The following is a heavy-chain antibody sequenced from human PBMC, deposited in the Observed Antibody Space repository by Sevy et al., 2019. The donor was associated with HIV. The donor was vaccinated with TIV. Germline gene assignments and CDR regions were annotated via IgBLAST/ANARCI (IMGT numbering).Heavy chain of an antibody. J-gene: IGHJ6*02. D-gene: IGHD3-9*01. CDR3: ARDQYYDVSTGLYAMDL. V-gene: IGHV1-69*13. Sequence: ASVKVSCKASGGTFSSYAISWVRQAPGQGLEWMGGIIPIFGTANYAQKFQGRVTITADESTSTAYMELSSLRSEDTAVYYCARDQYYDVSTGLYAMDLWGQGTAVTVSS. CDR2: IIPIFGTA. CDR1: GGTFSSYA.